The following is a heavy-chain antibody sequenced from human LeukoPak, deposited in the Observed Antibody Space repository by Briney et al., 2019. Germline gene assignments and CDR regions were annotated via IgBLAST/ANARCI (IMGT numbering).Heavy chain of an antibody. CDR2: ITASGTAM. V-gene: IGHV3-48*01. CDR1: GFTFSSYS. J-gene: IGHJ4*02. D-gene: IGHD3-10*01. Sequence: GGSLRLSCAASGFTFSSYSMNWVRQAPGKGLEWVSHITASGTAMFYADSVKGRFTISRDNAKNSLYLQMNSLRAEDTAVYYCARKEYGSGNRYFDYWGQGTLVTVSS. CDR3: ARKEYGSGNRYFDY.